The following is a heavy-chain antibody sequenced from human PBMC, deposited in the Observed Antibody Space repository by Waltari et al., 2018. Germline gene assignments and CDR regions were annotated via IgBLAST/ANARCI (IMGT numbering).Heavy chain of an antibody. J-gene: IGHJ6*02. CDR1: GGTFSSYT. Sequence: QVQLVQSGAEVKKPGSSVKVSCKASGGTFSSYTISWVRQAPGQGLEWMGRIIPILGIANYAQKCQCRITITADKSTSTAYMELSSLRSEDTAVYYCARELRYGDYVGAYYYYGMDVWGQGTTVTVSS. CDR2: IIPILGIA. D-gene: IGHD4-17*01. CDR3: ARELRYGDYVGAYYYYGMDV. V-gene: IGHV1-69*08.